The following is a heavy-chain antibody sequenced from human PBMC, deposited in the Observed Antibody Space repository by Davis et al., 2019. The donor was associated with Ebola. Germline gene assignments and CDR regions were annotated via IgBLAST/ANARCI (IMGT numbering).Heavy chain of an antibody. CDR3: ARGFLRDGFDI. J-gene: IGHJ3*02. D-gene: IGHD3-3*01. CDR1: GFTFITFS. Sequence: PGGSLRLSCAASGFTFITFSMKWVRQAPGKGLECVSYITSTSSTIYYADSVKGRFTISRDNAKNSLYLQMTSLRDEDTAVYYCARGFLRDGFDIWGQGTMITVSS. CDR2: ITSTSSTI. V-gene: IGHV3-48*02.